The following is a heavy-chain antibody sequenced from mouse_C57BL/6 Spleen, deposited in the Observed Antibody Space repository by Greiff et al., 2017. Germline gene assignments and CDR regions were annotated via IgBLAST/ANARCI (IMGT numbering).Heavy chain of an antibody. CDR2: INPSSGYP. D-gene: IGHD1-1*01. J-gene: IGHJ1*03. V-gene: IGHV1-4*01. CDR3: ARADYYGSRWYFDV. CDR1: GYTFTSYT. Sequence: VQLVESGAELARPGASVKMSCKASGYTFTSYTMHWVKQRPGQGLEWIGYINPSSGYPKYNQKFKDKATLTADKSSSTAYMQLSSLTSEDSAVXYCARADYYGSRWYFDVWGTGTTVTVSS.